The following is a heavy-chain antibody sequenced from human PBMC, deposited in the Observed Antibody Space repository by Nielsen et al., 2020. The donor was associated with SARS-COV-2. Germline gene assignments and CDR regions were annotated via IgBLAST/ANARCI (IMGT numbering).Heavy chain of an antibody. Sequence: GGSLRLSCTASGFTFSSYAMHWVRQAPGKGLEWVAVISYDGSNKYYADSVKGRFTISRDNSKNTLYLQMNSLRAEDMAVYYCARSDPNYDSSGYYGLWGQGTLVTVSS. J-gene: IGHJ4*02. CDR1: GFTFSSYA. CDR3: ARSDPNYDSSGYYGL. V-gene: IGHV3-30-3*01. CDR2: ISYDGSNK. D-gene: IGHD3-22*01.